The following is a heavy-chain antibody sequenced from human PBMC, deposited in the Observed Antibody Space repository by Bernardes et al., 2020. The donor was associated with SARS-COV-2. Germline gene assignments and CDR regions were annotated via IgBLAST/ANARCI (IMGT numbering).Heavy chain of an antibody. CDR3: TVTYGSGSYYKH. V-gene: IGHV3-20*04. J-gene: IGHJ4*02. D-gene: IGHD3-10*01. CDR1: GFTFSDSA. CDR2: INWNGAYT. Sequence: GGSLRLSCAASGFTFSDSAMSWVRQATGKGLEWVSHINWNGAYTTYGDSVRGRFTISRDNAKNSQYLQMNNLRIEDTGLYYCTVTYGSGSYYKHWGQGTLVTVSS.